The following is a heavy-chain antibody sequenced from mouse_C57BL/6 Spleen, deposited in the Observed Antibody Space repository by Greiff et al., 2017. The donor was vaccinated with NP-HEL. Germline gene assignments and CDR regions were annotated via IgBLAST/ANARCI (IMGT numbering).Heavy chain of an antibody. V-gene: IGHV1-19*01. CDR2: INPYNGGT. J-gene: IGHJ2*01. Sequence: VQLQQSGPVLVKPGASVKMSCKASGYTFTDYYMNWVKQSHGKSLEWIGVINPYNGGTSYNQKFKGKATLTVDKSSSTAYMELNSLTSEDSAVYYCARRYYDYFDYWGQGTTLTVSS. CDR1: GYTFTDYY. D-gene: IGHD2-4*01. CDR3: ARRYYDYFDY.